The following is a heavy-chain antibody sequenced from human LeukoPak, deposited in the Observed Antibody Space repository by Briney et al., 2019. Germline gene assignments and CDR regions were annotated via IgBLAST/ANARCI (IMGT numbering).Heavy chain of an antibody. CDR2: ISGSGGST. CDR1: GFTVSSNY. V-gene: IGHV3-23*01. CDR3: ARGHSGFWSGSHYYYYYYMDV. D-gene: IGHD3-3*01. Sequence: QTGGSLRLSCAASGFTVSSNYMSWVRQAPGKGLEWVSAISGSGGSTYYADSVKGRFTISRDNSKNMLYLQMNSLRAEDTAVYYCARGHSGFWSGSHYYYYYYMDVWGKGTTVTVSS. J-gene: IGHJ6*03.